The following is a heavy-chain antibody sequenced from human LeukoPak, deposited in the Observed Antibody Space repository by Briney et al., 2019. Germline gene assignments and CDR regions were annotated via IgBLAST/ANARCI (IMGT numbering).Heavy chain of an antibody. CDR2: ISGSGGST. D-gene: IGHD3-10*01. CDR3: AKERSNYYGSGYDY. Sequence: GGSLRLSCAASGFTFSSYAMSWVRQAPGKGLGWVSAISGSGGSTYYADSVKGRFTISRDNSKNTLYLQMNSLRAEDTAVYYCAKERSNYYGSGYDYWGQGTLVTVSS. J-gene: IGHJ4*02. CDR1: GFTFSSYA. V-gene: IGHV3-23*01.